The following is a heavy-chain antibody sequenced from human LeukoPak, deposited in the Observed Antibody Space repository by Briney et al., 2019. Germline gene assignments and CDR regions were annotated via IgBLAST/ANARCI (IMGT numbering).Heavy chain of an antibody. J-gene: IGHJ4*02. CDR2: IKQDGSEE. Sequence: GGSLRLSCAASGFTFSRYWMSWVRQAPGRGLEWVANIKQDGSEEYYVDSVKGRFTISRDNAKNSLYLQMNSLRAEDTAVYYCARETPYYYDSSGYYYIDYWGQGTLVTVSS. CDR3: ARETPYYYDSSGYYYIDY. CDR1: GFTFSRYW. D-gene: IGHD3-22*01. V-gene: IGHV3-7*01.